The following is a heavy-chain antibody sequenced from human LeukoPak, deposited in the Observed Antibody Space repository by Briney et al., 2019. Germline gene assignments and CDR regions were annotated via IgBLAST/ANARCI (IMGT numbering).Heavy chain of an antibody. CDR3: ARDDYGGLDY. CDR2: ISWNSGSI. CDR1: GFTFDDYA. J-gene: IGHJ4*02. Sequence: PGGSLRLSCAASGFTFDDYAMHWVRQAPGKGLEWVSGISWNSGSIGYADSVKGRFTISRDNAKNSLYLQMNSLRAEDTAVYYCARDDYGGLDYWGQGTLVTVSS. V-gene: IGHV3-9*01. D-gene: IGHD4-23*01.